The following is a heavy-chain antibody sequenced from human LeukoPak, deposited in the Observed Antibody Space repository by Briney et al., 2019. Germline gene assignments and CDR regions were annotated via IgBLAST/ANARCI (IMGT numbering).Heavy chain of an antibody. V-gene: IGHV1-2*02. D-gene: IGHD6-19*01. Sequence: VSVKVSCKASGYTFTGYYMHWVRQAPGQGLEWMGWINPSSGGTNYAQKFQGRVTMTRDTSISTAYMELSSLRSEDMAVYYCARDYSSGWYFDAFDIWGQGTMVTVSS. CDR2: INPSSGGT. J-gene: IGHJ3*02. CDR1: GYTFTGYY. CDR3: ARDYSSGWYFDAFDI.